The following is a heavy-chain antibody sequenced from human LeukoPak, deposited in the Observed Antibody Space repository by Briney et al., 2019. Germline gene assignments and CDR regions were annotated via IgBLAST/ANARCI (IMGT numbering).Heavy chain of an antibody. Sequence: PSETLSLTCTVSGGSISSGTSCWSWIRQPAGKGLEWIGRIYTGGSTKYNASLKSRVSISVDTSKNQFSLKLSSVTAADTAVYYCAAENTYDSGTYYFPSDYWGQGTLVTVSS. CDR2: IYTGGST. J-gene: IGHJ4*02. D-gene: IGHD3-10*01. CDR1: GGSISSGTSC. V-gene: IGHV4-61*02. CDR3: AAENTYDSGTYYFPSDY.